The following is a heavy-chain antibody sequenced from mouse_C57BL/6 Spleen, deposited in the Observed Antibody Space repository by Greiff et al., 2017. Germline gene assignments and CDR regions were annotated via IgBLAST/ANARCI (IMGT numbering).Heavy chain of an antibody. J-gene: IGHJ4*01. Sequence: EVKLQESGAELVKPGASVKLSCTASGFNIKDYYMHWVKQRTEQGLEWIGRIDPEDGETKYAPNFQGKATITADTSSNTAYLQLSSLTSEDTAVYYCAKSSYYYSSSYGYAMDYWGQGTSVTVSS. CDR3: AKSSYYYSSSYGYAMDY. CDR1: GFNIKDYY. V-gene: IGHV14-2*01. D-gene: IGHD1-1*01. CDR2: IDPEDGET.